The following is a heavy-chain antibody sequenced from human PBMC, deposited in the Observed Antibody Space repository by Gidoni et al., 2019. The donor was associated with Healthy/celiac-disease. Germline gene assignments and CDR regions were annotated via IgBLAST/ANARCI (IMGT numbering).Heavy chain of an antibody. Sequence: QVQLLQSGAEVTKPGSSFKVSFKSSGVTFRRYAIRWVRQAPGQGLEWMGGIIPIFGTANYAQKFQGRVTITADESTSTAYMELSSLRSEDTAVYYCARRSGRIAAAGTDYYYYYGMDVWGQGTTVTVSS. CDR1: GVTFRRYA. CDR2: IIPIFGTA. J-gene: IGHJ6*02. V-gene: IGHV1-69*01. D-gene: IGHD6-13*01. CDR3: ARRSGRIAAAGTDYYYYYGMDV.